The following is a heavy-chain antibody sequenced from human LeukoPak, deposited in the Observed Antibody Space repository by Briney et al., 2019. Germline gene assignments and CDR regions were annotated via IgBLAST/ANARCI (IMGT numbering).Heavy chain of an antibody. CDR1: GYTFSGYY. Sequence: ASLKVSCKASGYTFSGYYIHWVRQAPGQGLEWIGWINPNSGGTNSAQKFQGRVTMTRDTSINTAYMELSRLRSDDTAVYYCARVPGDYYYMDVWGKGTTVTVSS. V-gene: IGHV1-2*02. D-gene: IGHD3-10*01. CDR3: ARVPGDYYYMDV. J-gene: IGHJ6*03. CDR2: INPNSGGT.